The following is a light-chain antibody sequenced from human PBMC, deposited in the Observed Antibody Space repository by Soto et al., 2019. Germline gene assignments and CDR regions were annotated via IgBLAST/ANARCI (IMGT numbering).Light chain of an antibody. V-gene: IGKV3-20*01. Sequence: EIVLKQSPGTLSLSPGEIATLSCRASQSVTSSYLAWYQQKPGQPPRLLIYGASSRATGIPDRFSGSGSGTDFTLTISRLEPEDFAVYSCQQYGSSQWTFGQGTKVEIK. CDR2: GAS. CDR3: QQYGSSQWT. CDR1: QSVTSSY. J-gene: IGKJ1*01.